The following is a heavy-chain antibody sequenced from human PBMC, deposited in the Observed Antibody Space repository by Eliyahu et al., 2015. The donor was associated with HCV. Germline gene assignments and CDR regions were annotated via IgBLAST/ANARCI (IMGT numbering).Heavy chain of an antibody. D-gene: IGHD5-18*01. CDR3: ARVDTAMVTLPVRP. Sequence: QVQLVQSGAEVKKPGSSVKVSCKASGGTFSSYAISWVRQAPGQGLEWMGRIIPILGIANYAQKFQGRVTITADKSTSTAYMELSSLRSEDTAVYYCARVDTAMVTLPVRPWGQGTLVTVSS. J-gene: IGHJ5*02. CDR1: GGTFSSYA. CDR2: IIPILGIA. V-gene: IGHV1-69*04.